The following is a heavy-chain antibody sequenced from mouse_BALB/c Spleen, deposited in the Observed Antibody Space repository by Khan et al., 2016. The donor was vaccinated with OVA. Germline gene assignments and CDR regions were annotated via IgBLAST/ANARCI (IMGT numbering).Heavy chain of an antibody. Sequence: QVELVESGPELRKPGETVKISCKASGYTFTNYGMNWVKQSPGKALKWMGWINTYTGEPTYADDFKGRFAFSLETSASTAYLQINNLKNEDTATXFCSTPPYFSYTLDYGGQGTSVTVSS. J-gene: IGHJ4*01. CDR2: INTYTGEP. CDR3: STPPYFSYTLDY. V-gene: IGHV9-3-1*01. CDR1: GYTFTNYG. D-gene: IGHD2-10*01.